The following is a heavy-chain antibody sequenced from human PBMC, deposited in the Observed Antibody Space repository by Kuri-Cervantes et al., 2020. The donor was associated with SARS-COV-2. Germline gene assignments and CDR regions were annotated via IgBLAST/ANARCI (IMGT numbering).Heavy chain of an antibody. V-gene: IGHV3-30*12. CDR3: ARGERWLGKRMDV. D-gene: IGHD5-24*01. Sequence: GESLKISCAASGFTFSSYGMHWVRQAPGKGLEWVAVISYDGSNKYYADSVKGRFTISRDNAKNSLYLQMNSLRAEDTAVYYYARGERWLGKRMDVWGQGTTVTGSS. CDR1: GFTFSSYG. J-gene: IGHJ6*02. CDR2: ISYDGSNK.